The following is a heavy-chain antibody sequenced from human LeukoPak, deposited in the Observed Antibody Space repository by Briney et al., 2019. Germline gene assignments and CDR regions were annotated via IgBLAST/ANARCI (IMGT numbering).Heavy chain of an antibody. CDR2: INHSGTT. J-gene: IGHJ6*03. D-gene: IGHD2-2*01. CDR3: AFLVVPAPIDYMDD. CDR1: GGSFSGYY. Sequence: SETLSLTCAVYGGSFSGYYWSWIRQPPGKGLEWIGEINHSGTTKYNPSLKSRVTISVDTSKNQFSLKLSSVTAADTAVYYCAFLVVPAPIDYMDDWDKGTTVTVSS. V-gene: IGHV4-34*01.